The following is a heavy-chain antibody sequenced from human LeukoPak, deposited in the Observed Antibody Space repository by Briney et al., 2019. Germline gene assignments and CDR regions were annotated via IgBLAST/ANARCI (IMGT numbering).Heavy chain of an antibody. V-gene: IGHV1-18*01. CDR3: VRDFKVTSGWFDF. CDR1: GYTFTDYG. CDR2: ISSYNGDT. Sequence: ASVKVSCKASGYTFTDYGISWVRQAPGQGLEWMGWISSYNGDTNYEHTLQDRVAMTTDTSTSTAYMELRSLTADETGMYYCVRDFKVTSGWFDFWGQGTQVTVSS. J-gene: IGHJ5*01. D-gene: IGHD5-18*01.